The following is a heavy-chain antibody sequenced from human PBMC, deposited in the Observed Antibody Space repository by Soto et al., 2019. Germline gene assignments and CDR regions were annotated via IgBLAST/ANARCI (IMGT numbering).Heavy chain of an antibody. D-gene: IGHD5-12*01. V-gene: IGHV3-23*01. CDR3: AKGPVATIPPRVDF. J-gene: IGHJ4*02. CDR1: GLTFTNYA. CDR2: ISGSGDTT. Sequence: EVQLLESGGGFVQPGGSLRLSCAASGLTFTNYAMAWVRQAPGKGLEWVSAISGSGDTTHYSDSVRGRFTISRDSSKHTLYLQMNSLRAEDTAVYYCAKGPVATIPPRVDFWGQGTLVTVSS.